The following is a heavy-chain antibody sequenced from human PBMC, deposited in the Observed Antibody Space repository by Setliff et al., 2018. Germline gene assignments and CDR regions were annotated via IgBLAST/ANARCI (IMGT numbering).Heavy chain of an antibody. V-gene: IGHV1-46*01. D-gene: IGHD6-13*01. J-gene: IGHJ4*02. CDR1: GYSLVTHY. Sequence: ASVKVSCKASGYSLVTHYMHWVRQAPGQGLEWMGLINTGGGSSSYAPKFQGRVTMTRDTSTSTAYMEMNILGSEDTAVYFCARAGLASAGRKGVFDYWGQGTLVTVSS. CDR2: INTGGGSS. CDR3: ARAGLASAGRKGVFDY.